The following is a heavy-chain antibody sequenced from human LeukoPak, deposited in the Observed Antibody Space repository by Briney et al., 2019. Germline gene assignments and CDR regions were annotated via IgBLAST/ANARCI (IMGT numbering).Heavy chain of an antibody. J-gene: IGHJ5*02. D-gene: IGHD3-9*01. CDR1: GGSISSSSYY. CDR2: IYYSGST. Sequence: SETLSLTCTVSGGSISSSSYYWGWIRQPPGKGLEWIGSIYYSGSTYYNPSLKSRVTISVDTSKNQFSLKLSSVTAADTAVSYCARILLDRLWRTNWFDPWGQGTLVTVSS. CDR3: ARILLDRLWRTNWFDP. V-gene: IGHV4-39*01.